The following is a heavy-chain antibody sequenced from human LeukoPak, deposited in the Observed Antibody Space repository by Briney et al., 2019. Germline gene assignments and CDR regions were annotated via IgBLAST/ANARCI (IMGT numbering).Heavy chain of an antibody. V-gene: IGHV5-51*01. CDR1: GNGFTKYW. CDR3: ARRLRFAEGAYFDY. CDR2: IYPGDSDT. D-gene: IGHD3-16*01. J-gene: IGHJ4*02. Sequence: GGSLKISGKGFGNGFTKYWIGWVRQIPGKGLEGLGIIYPGDSDTAYSPSFQGQVTISADKSISTAYLQWSSLKASDTAIYYCARRLRFAEGAYFDYWGQGTLVTVSS.